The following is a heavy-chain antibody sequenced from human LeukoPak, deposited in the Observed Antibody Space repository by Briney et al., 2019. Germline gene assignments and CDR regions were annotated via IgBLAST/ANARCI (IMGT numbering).Heavy chain of an antibody. CDR3: ARGQPPSYYDMDV. CDR2: IWSDGSSK. Sequence: HPGGSLRLSCAASGFTFSNYGMHWVRQAPGKGLEWVAVIWSDGSSKHYADSVKGRFTISRDNSKNTLYLQMSSLRAEDTALYYCARGQPPSYYDMDVWGQGTTVTVSS. CDR1: GFTFSNYG. J-gene: IGHJ6*02. D-gene: IGHD6-13*01. V-gene: IGHV3-33*08.